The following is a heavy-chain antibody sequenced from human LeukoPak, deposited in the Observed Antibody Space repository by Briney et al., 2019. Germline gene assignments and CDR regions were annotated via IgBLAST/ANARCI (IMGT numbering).Heavy chain of an antibody. V-gene: IGHV3-30*02. CDR2: IRNDGTKK. CDR3: AKDGNWGFEK. J-gene: IGHJ4*02. D-gene: IGHD7-27*01. Sequence: PGGSLRLSCAASGFSFGSYGMHWVRQAPGKGLGWVAFIRNDGTKKYYADSVKGRFTFSRDNSKSTLYLQMDSLTAEDTAVYYCAKDGNWGFEKWGQGTLVTVSS. CDR1: GFSFGSYG.